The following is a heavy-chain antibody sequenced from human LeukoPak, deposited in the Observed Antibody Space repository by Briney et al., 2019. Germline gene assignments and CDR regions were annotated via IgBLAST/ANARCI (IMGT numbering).Heavy chain of an antibody. CDR3: ARAPRTSRYFDWSPPNWFDP. J-gene: IGHJ5*02. D-gene: IGHD3-9*01. CDR2: ISSSSSYI. Sequence: PGGSLRLSCAASGFTFSSYSMNWVRQAPGKGLEWVSSISSSSSYIYYADSVKGRFTISRDNAKNSLYLQMNCLRAEDTAVYYCARAPRTSRYFDWSPPNWFDPWGQGTLVTVSS. CDR1: GFTFSSYS. V-gene: IGHV3-21*01.